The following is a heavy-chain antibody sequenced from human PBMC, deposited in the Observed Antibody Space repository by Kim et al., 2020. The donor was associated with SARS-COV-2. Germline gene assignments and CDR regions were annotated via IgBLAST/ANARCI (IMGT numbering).Heavy chain of an antibody. CDR2: IYYSGST. Sequence: SETLSLTCTVSGGSISSSSYYWGWIRQPPGKGLEWIGSIYYSGSTYYNPSLKSRVTISVDTSKNQFSLKLSSVTAADTAVYYCARSVRIYNWFDPWGQGTLVTVSS. D-gene: IGHD3-10*01. V-gene: IGHV4-39*01. CDR1: GGSISSSSYY. J-gene: IGHJ5*02. CDR3: ARSVRIYNWFDP.